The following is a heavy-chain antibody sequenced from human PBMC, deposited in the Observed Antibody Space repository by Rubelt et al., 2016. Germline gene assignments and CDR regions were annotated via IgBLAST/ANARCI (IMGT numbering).Heavy chain of an antibody. J-gene: IGHJ4*02. Sequence: SLRLSCAASGFTFSSYAMSWVRQAPGKGLEWVAAVSGTGSSTYYAESVKGRFTISRDNSKNTLYLQVSSLRVEDTAVYYCAQDPLWFGELPRYWGQGTLVTVSS. V-gene: IGHV3-23*01. CDR3: AQDPLWFGELPRY. CDR1: GFTFSSYA. D-gene: IGHD3-10*01. CDR2: VSGTGSST.